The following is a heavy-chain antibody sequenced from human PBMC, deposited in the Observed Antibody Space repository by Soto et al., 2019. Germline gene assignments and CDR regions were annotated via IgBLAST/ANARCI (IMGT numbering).Heavy chain of an antibody. V-gene: IGHV3-23*01. D-gene: IGHD6-6*01. CDR1: GFTFASHA. CDR3: AKDLGSSSPNWFDP. Sequence: GGSLRLSCAASGFTFASHAMNWVRQAPGKGLQWVSTITDSGGRTYYADSVKGRFTISRDNSKNTLSLQMNNLRAEDTAIYYCAKDLGSSSPNWFDPWGQGTPVTVSS. J-gene: IGHJ5*02. CDR2: ITDSGGRT.